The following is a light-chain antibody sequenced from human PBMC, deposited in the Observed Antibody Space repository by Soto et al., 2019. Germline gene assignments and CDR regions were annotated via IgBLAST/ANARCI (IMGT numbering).Light chain of an antibody. CDR3: QQSALSPST. CDR1: QSVTRNY. CDR2: VAS. J-gene: IGKJ1*01. Sequence: EIVLTQSPGTLSLSPGERATLSCRASQSVTRNYLAWYQQKPGQPPRLLIFVASSRATGIPDRFSGSGSGTDFTLTISGLEPEDFAVYYCQQSALSPSTLGQGTKVEIK. V-gene: IGKV3-20*01.